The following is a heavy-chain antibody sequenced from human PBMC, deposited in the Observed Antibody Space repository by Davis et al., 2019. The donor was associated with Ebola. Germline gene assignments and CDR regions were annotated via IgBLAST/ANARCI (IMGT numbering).Heavy chain of an antibody. J-gene: IGHJ4*02. CDR1: GGTFSSYA. V-gene: IGHV1-46*01. CDR2: INPSGGST. Sequence: ASVKVSCKASGGTFSSYAISWVRQAPGQGLEWMGIINPSGGSTSYAQKFQGRVTMTRDTSTSTVYMELSSLRSEDTAVYYCASGVTVTGGYWGQGTLVTVSS. D-gene: IGHD4-17*01. CDR3: ASGVTVTGGY.